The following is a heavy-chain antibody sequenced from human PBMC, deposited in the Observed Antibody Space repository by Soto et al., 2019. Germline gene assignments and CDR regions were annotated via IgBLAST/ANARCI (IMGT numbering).Heavy chain of an antibody. Sequence: GSLRRAGAASGFTFSSYGMHWVRQAPCRGLEWVAVISYDGSNKYYADSVKGRFTISRDNSKNTLYLQMNSLRAEDTAVYYCAKDLGYDSRPFDYWGQGTLVTVSS. CDR1: GFTFSSYG. D-gene: IGHD3-22*01. V-gene: IGHV3-30*18. CDR3: AKDLGYDSRPFDY. J-gene: IGHJ4*02. CDR2: ISYDGSNK.